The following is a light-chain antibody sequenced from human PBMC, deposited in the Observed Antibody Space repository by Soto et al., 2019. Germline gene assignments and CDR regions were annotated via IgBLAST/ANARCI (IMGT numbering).Light chain of an antibody. J-gene: IGKJ1*01. CDR2: GAS. Sequence: EVVSTQSPATLSLSSGKRATLSCRASQSVTTQLAWYQQKPGQAPRLIIHGASSRATGVPDRITGSGSGTDFTLTISSLEPEDFATYYCQQTYSTPPTFGQGTKVDIK. CDR3: QQTYSTPPT. V-gene: IGKV3-20*01. CDR1: QSVTTQ.